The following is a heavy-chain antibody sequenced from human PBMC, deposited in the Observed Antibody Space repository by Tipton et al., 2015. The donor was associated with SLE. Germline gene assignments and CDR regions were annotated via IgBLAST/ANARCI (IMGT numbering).Heavy chain of an antibody. V-gene: IGHV3-7*01. CDR3: ARVFSGSSYEAFDV. J-gene: IGHJ3*01. CDR2: IKQDGSEK. Sequence: SLRLSCAASGFTFSSYWINWVRQAPGKGLEWVANIKQDGSEKYYVNSVKGRFTISRDNAKNSLYLQMNTLRAEYTAVYYCARVFSGSSYEAFDVWGQGTMVTVSS. D-gene: IGHD1-26*01. CDR1: GFTFSSYW.